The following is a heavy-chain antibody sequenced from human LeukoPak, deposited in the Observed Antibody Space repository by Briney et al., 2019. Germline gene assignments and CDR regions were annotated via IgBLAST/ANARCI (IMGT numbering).Heavy chain of an antibody. V-gene: IGHV3-30*03. CDR3: ARGENIVVVVAATPGDYYYMDV. CDR1: GFTFSSYG. CDR2: ISYDGSNK. J-gene: IGHJ6*03. D-gene: IGHD2-15*01. Sequence: GGPLRLSCAASGFTFSSYGMHWVRQAPGKGLEWVAIISYDGSNKYYADSVKGRFTISRDNSKKTLYLQMNSLRAEDTAVYYCARGENIVVVVAATPGDYYYMDVWGKGTTVTVSS.